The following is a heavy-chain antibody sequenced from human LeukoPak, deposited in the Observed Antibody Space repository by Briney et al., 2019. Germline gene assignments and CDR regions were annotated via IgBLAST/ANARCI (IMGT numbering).Heavy chain of an antibody. CDR3: ARRKGDITGYYDAFDI. J-gene: IGHJ3*02. D-gene: IGHD3-22*01. Sequence: SETLSLTCTVSGGSISSGGYYWSWIRQPPGKGLEWIGQIYYSGSTNYNPSLRSRVTISLDTSRNQFSLRLSSVTAADTAVYYCARRKGDITGYYDAFDIWGQGTMVTVSS. CDR1: GGSISSGGYY. CDR2: IYYSGST. V-gene: IGHV4-61*08.